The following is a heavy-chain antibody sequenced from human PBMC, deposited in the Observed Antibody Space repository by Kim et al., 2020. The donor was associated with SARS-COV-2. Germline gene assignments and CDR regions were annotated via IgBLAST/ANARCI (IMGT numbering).Heavy chain of an antibody. Sequence: ASVKVSCKASGYTFTDYYMHWVRQAPGQGLEWVGIINPSAGTTSYRQKFQDRVIMTRDASTSTVYMEMNGLRSEDTAVYYCASGLDYWGQGTLATVSS. CDR1: GYTFTDYY. CDR2: INPSAGTT. J-gene: IGHJ4*02. CDR3: ASGLDY. V-gene: IGHV1-46*01.